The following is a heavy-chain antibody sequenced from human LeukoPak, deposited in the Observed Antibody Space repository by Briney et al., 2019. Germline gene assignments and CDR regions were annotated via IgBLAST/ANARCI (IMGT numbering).Heavy chain of an antibody. J-gene: IGHJ5*02. Sequence: GESLKISCKGSGYSFTSYWVGWVRQAPGQGLEWMGWISAYNGNTNYAQKLQGRVTRTTDTSTSTAYMELRSLRSDDTAVYYCARGVAARPLNNWFDPWGQGTLVTVSS. CDR3: ARGVAARPLNNWFDP. D-gene: IGHD6-6*01. CDR2: ISAYNGNT. CDR1: GYSFTSYW. V-gene: IGHV1-18*04.